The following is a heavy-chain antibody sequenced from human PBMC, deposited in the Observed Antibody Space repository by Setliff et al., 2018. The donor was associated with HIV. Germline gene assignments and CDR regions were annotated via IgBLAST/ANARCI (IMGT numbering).Heavy chain of an antibody. J-gene: IGHJ4*02. V-gene: IGHV4-39*02. CDR1: GDSIGSSSYY. CDR2: IYYSGST. Sequence: PSETLSLTCTVSGDSIGSSSYYWAWIRQPPGKGLEWIGNIYYSGSTYYNPSLKTRVTISVDGSKNQFSLKLKSVTAADTAVYYCARGRGARFLPIKIFDYWAQGTLVTVSS. D-gene: IGHD3-10*01. CDR3: ARGRGARFLPIKIFDY.